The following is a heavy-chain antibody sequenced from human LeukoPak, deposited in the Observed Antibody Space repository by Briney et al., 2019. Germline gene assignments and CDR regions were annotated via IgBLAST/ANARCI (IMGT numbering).Heavy chain of an antibody. CDR2: INAGNGNT. J-gene: IGHJ5*02. Sequence: ASVKVSCKVSGYTLTELSMHWVRQAPGQRLEWMGWINAGNGNTKYSQKFQGRVTITRDTSASTAYMELSSLRSEDTAVYYCARESSSWDNWFDPWGQGTLVTVSS. V-gene: IGHV1-3*01. CDR3: ARESSSWDNWFDP. D-gene: IGHD6-13*01. CDR1: GYTLTELS.